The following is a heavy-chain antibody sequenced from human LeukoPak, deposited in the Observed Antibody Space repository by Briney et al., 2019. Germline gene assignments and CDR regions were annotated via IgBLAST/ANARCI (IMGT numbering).Heavy chain of an antibody. Sequence: ASVKVSCKASGYTFTSYDINWVRQATGQGLEWMGWMNPNSGNTGYAQKFQGRVTMTRNTSISTAYMELSSLRSEDTAVYYCARANGGTAMAYYYYYYMDVWGKGTTVTISS. D-gene: IGHD5-18*01. J-gene: IGHJ6*03. CDR1: GYTFTSYD. CDR3: ARANGGTAMAYYYYYYMDV. V-gene: IGHV1-8*01. CDR2: MNPNSGNT.